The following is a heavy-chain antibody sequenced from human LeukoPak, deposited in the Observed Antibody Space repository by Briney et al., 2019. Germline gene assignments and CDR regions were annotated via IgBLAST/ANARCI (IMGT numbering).Heavy chain of an antibody. D-gene: IGHD5-18*01. CDR3: AKDGTGYSYGFYYYMDV. Sequence: PGGSLRLSCAASGFTVNSNYMSWVRQAPGKGLEWVSVIDTGGSTYYADSVKGRFTISRDNSKNTLYLQMNSLRAEDTAVYYCAKDGTGYSYGFYYYMDVWGKGTTVTISS. J-gene: IGHJ6*03. CDR2: IDTGGST. CDR1: GFTVNSNY. V-gene: IGHV3-66*01.